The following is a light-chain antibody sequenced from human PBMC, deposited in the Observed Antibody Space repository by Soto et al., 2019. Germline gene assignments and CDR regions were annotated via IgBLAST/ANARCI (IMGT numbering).Light chain of an antibody. CDR2: DAS. CDR1: QSVSRN. CDR3: QKYNSAPPD. Sequence: EVVMTQSPATLSVSPGERATLSCRASQSVSRNLAWYQQRPGRAPRLLIYDASTRATNIPTRFSGSGSGTEFTLTISSLQPEDVATYYCQKYNSAPPDFGGGTKVEIK. J-gene: IGKJ4*01. V-gene: IGKV3-15*01.